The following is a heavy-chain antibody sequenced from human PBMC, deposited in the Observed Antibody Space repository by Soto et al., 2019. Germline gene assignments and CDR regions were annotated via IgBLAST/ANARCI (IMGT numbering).Heavy chain of an antibody. J-gene: IGHJ6*02. CDR2: ISGSGDST. V-gene: IGHV3-23*01. CDR3: AKDRDGAAAGPTKFYGMDV. CDR1: GFTFSSYA. D-gene: IGHD6-13*01. Sequence: EVQLLESGGGLVQPGGSLRLSCAASGFTFSSYAMSWVRQAPGKGLEWVSVISGSGDSTYYAYSVRGRFTISRDNSKNPLHLQMNRLKAEATAVSYCAKDRDGAAAGPTKFYGMDVWGQGTTVTVSS.